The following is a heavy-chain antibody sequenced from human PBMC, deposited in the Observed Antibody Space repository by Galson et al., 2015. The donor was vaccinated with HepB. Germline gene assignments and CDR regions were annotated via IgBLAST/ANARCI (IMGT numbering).Heavy chain of an antibody. D-gene: IGHD3-10*01. CDR2: IDWDDDE. V-gene: IGHV2-70*04. J-gene: IGHJ4*02. CDR1: GFSLTSSGMR. CDR3: ARSYGSGGYFDY. Sequence: PALVKPTQTLTLTCTFSGFSLTSSGMRVIWIRQPPGKALEWLARIDWDDDESYSTTLKTRLTISKDTSKNQVVLTMTNMDPVDTATYYCARSYGSGGYFDYWGQGTLVTVSS.